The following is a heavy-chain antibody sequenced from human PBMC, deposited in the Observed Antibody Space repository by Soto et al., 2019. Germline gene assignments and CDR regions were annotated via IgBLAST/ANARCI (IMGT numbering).Heavy chain of an antibody. CDR1: GFTFSSYE. CDR3: ARLNYSSSWAIAVYYYYGMDV. V-gene: IGHV3-48*03. J-gene: IGHJ6*02. CDR2: ISSSGSTI. Sequence: EVQLVESGGGLVQPGGSLRLSCAASGFTFSSYEMNWVRQAPGKGLEWVSYISSSGSTIYYADSVKGRFTISRDNAKNSLYLQMNSLRAEDTAVYYCARLNYSSSWAIAVYYYYGMDVWGQGTTVTVSS. D-gene: IGHD6-13*01.